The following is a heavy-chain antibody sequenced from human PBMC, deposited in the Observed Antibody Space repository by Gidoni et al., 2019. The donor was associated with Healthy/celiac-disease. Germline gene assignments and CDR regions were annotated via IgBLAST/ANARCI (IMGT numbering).Heavy chain of an antibody. D-gene: IGHD6-13*01. V-gene: IGHV3-11*06. J-gene: IGHJ6*03. CDR3: ARAVMVSSSFIHYMDV. CDR2: ISSSSSYT. Sequence: QVQLVESGGGLVKPGGSLRLSCAAPGLTFSDYYMSWIRQAPGTGLEWVSYISSSSSYTNYADSVKGRFTISRDNAKNSLYLQMNSLRAEDTAVYYCARAVMVSSSFIHYMDVWGKGTTVTVSS. CDR1: GLTFSDYY.